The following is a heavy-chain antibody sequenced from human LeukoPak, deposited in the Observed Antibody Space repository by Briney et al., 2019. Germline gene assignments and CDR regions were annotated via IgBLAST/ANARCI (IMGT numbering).Heavy chain of an antibody. CDR1: GYTFTRYY. CDR2: ISPSGDST. CDR3: ARGRDYYAITGYHNWFDA. V-gene: IGHV1-46*01. Sequence: GASVTVSCKASGYTFTRYYMHWVRPAPGQGLEWMGLISPSGDSTSYAQKFQGRVTMTRDTSSRTVYLDLSGLRSEDTAVYYCARGRDYYAITGYHNWFDAWGQGTLVTVSS. J-gene: IGHJ5*02. D-gene: IGHD3-22*01.